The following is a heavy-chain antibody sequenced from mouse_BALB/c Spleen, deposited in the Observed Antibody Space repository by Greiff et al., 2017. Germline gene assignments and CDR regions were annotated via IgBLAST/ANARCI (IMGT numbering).Heavy chain of an antibody. CDR1: GFNIKDTY. Sequence: VQLQQSGAELVKPGASVKLSCTASGFNIKDTYMHWVKQRPEQGLEWIGRIDPGNGNTKYDPKFQGKATITADTSSNTAYLQLSSLTSEDTAVYYGARITTANHAMDYWGQGTSVTVSS. D-gene: IGHD1-2*01. J-gene: IGHJ4*01. CDR2: IDPGNGNT. V-gene: IGHV14-3*02. CDR3: ARITTANHAMDY.